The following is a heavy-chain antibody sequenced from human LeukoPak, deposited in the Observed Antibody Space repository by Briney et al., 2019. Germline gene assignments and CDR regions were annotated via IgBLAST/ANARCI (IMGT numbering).Heavy chain of an antibody. CDR1: GYTFSIYS. J-gene: IGHJ4*02. Sequence: ASVKVSCKASGYTFSIYSIDWVRQAPGQGLEWVGTIDPNGGTTSFAQKFQGRVTLTRDMSTNTVSMEMRSLRSEDTAVYFCAREGATREYNGDSWRHFIDIWGQGTLVTVS. V-gene: IGHV1-46*01. CDR2: IDPNGGTT. D-gene: IGHD1-26*01. CDR3: AREGATREYNGDSWRHFIDI.